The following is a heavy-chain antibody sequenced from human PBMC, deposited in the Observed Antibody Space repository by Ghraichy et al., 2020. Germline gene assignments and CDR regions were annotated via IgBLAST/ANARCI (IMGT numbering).Heavy chain of an antibody. CDR2: IWYDGSNK. V-gene: IGHV3-33*01. J-gene: IGHJ6*02. Sequence: GGSLRLSCAASGFTFSSYGMHWVRQAPGKGLEWVAVIWYDGSNKYYADSVKGRFTISRDNSKNTLYLQMNSLRAEDTAVYYCARRKYRIAAREPYGMDVWGQGTTVTVSS. D-gene: IGHD6-6*01. CDR3: ARRKYRIAAREPYGMDV. CDR1: GFTFSSYG.